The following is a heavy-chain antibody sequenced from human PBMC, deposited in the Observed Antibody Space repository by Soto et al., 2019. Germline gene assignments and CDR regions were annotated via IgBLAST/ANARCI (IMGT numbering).Heavy chain of an antibody. V-gene: IGHV4-61*01. CDR2: IYDSGST. J-gene: IGHJ5*02. CDR1: GGSVSSGSHY. Sequence: QVQLQESGPGLVKPSETLSLSCSVSGGSVSSGSHYWSWIRQPPGKGLEWIGFIYDSGSTHYNPSHKSRGTTSPNTPKNQFSLNLSSVTAADTAVYYCAGRSGEGWFDPWGQGTLVTVSS. CDR3: AGRSGEGWFDP. D-gene: IGHD2-15*01.